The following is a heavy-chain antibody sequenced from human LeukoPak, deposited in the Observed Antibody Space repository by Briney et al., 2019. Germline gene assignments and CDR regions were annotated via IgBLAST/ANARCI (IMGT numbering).Heavy chain of an antibody. J-gene: IGHJ3*02. V-gene: IGHV3-48*03. D-gene: IGHD3-10*01. CDR2: ISSSGSTI. CDR1: GFTFSSYE. Sequence: PGGSLRLSCAASGFTFSSYEMNWVRQAPGKGLEWVSYISSSGSTIYYADSVKGRFTISRDNSKKTLYLLMKSLRAEDTAVYYCAKDYRSASGVAFDIWGQGTMVIVSS. CDR3: AKDYRSASGVAFDI.